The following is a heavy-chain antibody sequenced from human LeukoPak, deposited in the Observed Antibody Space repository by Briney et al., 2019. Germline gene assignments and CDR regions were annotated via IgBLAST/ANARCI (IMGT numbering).Heavy chain of an antibody. J-gene: IGHJ5*02. V-gene: IGHV4-4*02. CDR3: ARVAREWFDP. CDR2: INHSGST. CDR1: GGSISSSNW. Sequence: SETLSLTCAVSGGSISSSNWWSWVRQPPGKGLEWIGEINHSGSTNHNPSLKSRVTISVDTSKNQFSLKLSSVTAADTAVYFCARVAREWFDPWGQGTLVTVSS.